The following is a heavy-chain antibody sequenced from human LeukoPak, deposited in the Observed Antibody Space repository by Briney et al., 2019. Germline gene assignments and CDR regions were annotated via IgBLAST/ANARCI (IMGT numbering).Heavy chain of an antibody. V-gene: IGHV3-30*02. J-gene: IGHJ5*02. Sequence: GGSLRLSCAASGFTFSSHGMHWVRQAPGKGLEWVAFIRSDGSNKYHADSVKGRFTISRDNSKNTVYLQMNSLRAEDTAVYYCAKDPHYGDFSGWFDPWGQGTLVTVSS. CDR2: IRSDGSNK. CDR1: GFTFSSHG. CDR3: AKDPHYGDFSGWFDP. D-gene: IGHD4-17*01.